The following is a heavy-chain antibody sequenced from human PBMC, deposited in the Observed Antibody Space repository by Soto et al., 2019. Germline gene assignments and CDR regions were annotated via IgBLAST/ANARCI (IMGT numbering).Heavy chain of an antibody. V-gene: IGHV3-66*04. CDR1: RFTVSSNY. Sequence: EVQLVESGGGLVQPGGSLRLSCVASRFTVSSNYMSWVRQAPAKKLEWVSVTYSGGRTYYADSVKGRFTISRDTSKNTLYVHMTSLLADDTPVYYCARPAPYGLRIAAFDIRGPWTMVSAS. D-gene: IGHD2-21*01. CDR2: TYSGGRT. CDR3: ARPAPYGLRIAAFDI. J-gene: IGHJ3*02.